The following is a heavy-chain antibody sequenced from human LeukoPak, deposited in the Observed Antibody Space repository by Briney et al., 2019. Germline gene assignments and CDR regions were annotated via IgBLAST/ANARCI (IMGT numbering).Heavy chain of an antibody. D-gene: IGHD2-15*01. J-gene: IGHJ4*02. Sequence: GASVKASCKASGYTFTSYYMHWVRQAPGQGLEWMGIINPSGGSTSYAQKFQGRVTVTRDTSTSTVYMELSSLRSEDTAVYYCARGYCSGGSCYTIDFWGQGTLVTVSS. V-gene: IGHV1-46*01. CDR2: INPSGGST. CDR1: GYTFTSYY. CDR3: ARGYCSGGSCYTIDF.